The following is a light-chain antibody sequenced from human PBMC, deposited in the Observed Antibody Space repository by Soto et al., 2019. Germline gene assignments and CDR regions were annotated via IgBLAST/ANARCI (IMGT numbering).Light chain of an antibody. CDR3: QSYDSSLSAVV. CDR1: SSNIGAGYD. Sequence: QSVLTQPPSVSGAPGQRVTISCTGSSSNIGAGYDVHWYQQLPGTAPKLLIYGYRNRPSGVPDRFSGSKSGTSASLAITGLQAEDEADYFCQSYDSSLSAVVFGGGTKVTVL. CDR2: GYR. V-gene: IGLV1-40*01. J-gene: IGLJ2*01.